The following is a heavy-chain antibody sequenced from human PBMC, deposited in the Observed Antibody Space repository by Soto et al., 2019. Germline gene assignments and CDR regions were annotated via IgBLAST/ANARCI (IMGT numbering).Heavy chain of an antibody. J-gene: IGHJ4*02. CDR1: GYTFTSYY. Sequence: QVQLVQSGAEVKKPGASVKVSCKASGYTFTSYYMHWVRQAPGQGLEWMGIINPSGGSTSHAQKFQGRVTMIRDTSTSTVYVELSSLRSEDTDVYYCALIPTVTTLQADYWGQGPLVTVSS. D-gene: IGHD4-17*01. CDR3: ALIPTVTTLQADY. V-gene: IGHV1-46*03. CDR2: INPSGGST.